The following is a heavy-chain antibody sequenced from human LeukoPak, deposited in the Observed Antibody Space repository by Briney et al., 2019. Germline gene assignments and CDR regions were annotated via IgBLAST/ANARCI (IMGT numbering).Heavy chain of an antibody. CDR1: GGSISSYY. D-gene: IGHD6-13*01. CDR2: INHSGST. V-gene: IGHV4-34*01. Sequence: PSETLSLTCTVSGGSISSYYWSWIRQPPGKGLEWIGEINHSGSTNYNPSLKSRVTISVDTSKNQFSLKLSSVTAADTAVYYCASPWTGYSSTQDDYWGQGTLVTVSS. CDR3: ASPWTGYSSTQDDY. J-gene: IGHJ4*02.